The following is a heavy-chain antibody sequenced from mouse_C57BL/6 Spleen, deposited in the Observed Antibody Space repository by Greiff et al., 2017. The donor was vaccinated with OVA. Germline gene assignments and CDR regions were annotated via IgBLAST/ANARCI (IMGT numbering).Heavy chain of an antibody. CDR1: GFNIKDYC. CDR3: ARSNYGSSYALDY. CDR2: IDPEDGET. V-gene: IGHV14-2*01. D-gene: IGHD1-1*01. J-gene: IGHJ2*01. Sequence: VQLQQSGAELVKPGASVKLSCTASGFNIKDYCMHWVKQRPEQGLEWIGRIDPEDGETNYDPKFQGKGTITADKSSNTAYLQLSSLTSEDTAVYYCARSNYGSSYALDYWGQGTTLTVSS.